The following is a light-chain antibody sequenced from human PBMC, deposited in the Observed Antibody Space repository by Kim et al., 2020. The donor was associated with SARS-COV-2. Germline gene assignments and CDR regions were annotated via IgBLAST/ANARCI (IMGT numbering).Light chain of an antibody. CDR3: QQYGYSHS. V-gene: IGKV3-20*01. J-gene: IGKJ4*01. CDR2: GAS. CDR1: RSVSSSY. Sequence: LSRGEGAPRSCSASRSVSSSYLGWYQLKPGQAPSLLICGASSRATGIPDRCSGSWARTDFPLTISRLEPDVFAVYYCQQYGYSHSFGGGTKLEI.